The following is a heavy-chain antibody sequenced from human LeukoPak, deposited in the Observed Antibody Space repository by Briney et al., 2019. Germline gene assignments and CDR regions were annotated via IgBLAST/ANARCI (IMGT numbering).Heavy chain of an antibody. V-gene: IGHV4-4*07. CDR1: GGSISSYY. J-gene: IGHJ6*03. D-gene: IGHD2-2*01. CDR3: ARWYCSSNTCYHMDV. Sequence: PSETLSLTCTVSGGSISSYYWSWIRQTAGKGLEWIGRIYTSGSPNYNPSLKSRVTMSVDTSKNQLSLKLSSVTAADTAVYYCARWYCSSNTCYHMDVWGKGTTVTVSS. CDR2: IYTSGSP.